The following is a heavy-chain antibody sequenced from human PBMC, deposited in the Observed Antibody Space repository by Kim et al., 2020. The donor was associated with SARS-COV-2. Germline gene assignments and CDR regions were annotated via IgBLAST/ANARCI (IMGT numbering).Heavy chain of an antibody. D-gene: IGHD3-3*01. V-gene: IGHV4-34*01. Sequence: LKSRVTISVDTSKNQFSLKLSSVTAADTAVYYCARRVNTIFGVVITRFEYWGQGTLVTVSS. CDR3: ARRVNTIFGVVITRFEY. J-gene: IGHJ4*02.